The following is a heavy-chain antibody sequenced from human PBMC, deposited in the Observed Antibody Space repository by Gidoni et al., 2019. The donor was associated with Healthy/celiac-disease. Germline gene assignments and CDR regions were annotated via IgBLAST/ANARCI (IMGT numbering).Heavy chain of an antibody. D-gene: IGHD3-3*01. Sequence: EVQLLESGGGLVQPGGSLRLSCAASGFTFSSYAMSWVRQAPGKGLEWVSAISGSGGSTYYADSVKGRFTISRDNSKNTLYLQMNSLRAEDTAVYYCAKDYPGDFWSGYYDYFDYWGQGTLVTVSS. CDR1: GFTFSSYA. CDR2: ISGSGGST. CDR3: AKDYPGDFWSGYYDYFDY. J-gene: IGHJ4*02. V-gene: IGHV3-23*01.